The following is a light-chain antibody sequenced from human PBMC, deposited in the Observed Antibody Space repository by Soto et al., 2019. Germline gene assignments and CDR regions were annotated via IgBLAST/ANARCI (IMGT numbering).Light chain of an antibody. CDR3: QQYSSYWT. V-gene: IGKV1-5*01. CDR2: DAS. J-gene: IGKJ1*01. CDR1: QSISSW. Sequence: DIQMTQSPSTLSASVGDRVTITCRASQSISSWLAWYQQKPGKAPKFLIYDASNLESGVPSRFSGSGSGTEFTLTISSLQPDDFATYYCQQYSSYWTFGQGTRWIS.